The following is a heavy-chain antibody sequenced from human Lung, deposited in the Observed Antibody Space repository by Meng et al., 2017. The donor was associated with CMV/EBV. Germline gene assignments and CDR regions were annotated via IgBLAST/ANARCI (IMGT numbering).Heavy chain of an antibody. J-gene: IGHJ6*02. D-gene: IGHD2/OR15-2a*01. Sequence: GGSXRLXXGGSGFTFSAYDMSWVRQAPGAGLEWVSSVSSGSSSIYYADSVKGRFTISRDNAKNSLYLQMNSLRVEDTAVYYCARVKGSFKFAMDVWGQGATLTVSS. CDR3: ARVKGSFKFAMDV. CDR1: GFTFSAYD. V-gene: IGHV3-21*04. CDR2: VSSGSSSI.